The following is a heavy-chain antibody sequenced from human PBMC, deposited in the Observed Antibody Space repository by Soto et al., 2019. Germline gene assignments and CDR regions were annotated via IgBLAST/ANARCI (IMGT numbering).Heavy chain of an antibody. J-gene: IGHJ6*02. V-gene: IGHV3-33*01. CDR2: IWCDGSNK. D-gene: IGHD6-19*01. Sequence: QVQLVESGGGVVQPGRSLRLSCAASGFTFSSYGMHWVRQAPGKGLEWVAVIWCDGSNKYYADSVKGRFTISRDNSKNTLYLQMNSLRAEDTAVYYCARGGIAVAGGPPYYYGMDVWGQGTTVTVSS. CDR3: ARGGIAVAGGPPYYYGMDV. CDR1: GFTFSSYG.